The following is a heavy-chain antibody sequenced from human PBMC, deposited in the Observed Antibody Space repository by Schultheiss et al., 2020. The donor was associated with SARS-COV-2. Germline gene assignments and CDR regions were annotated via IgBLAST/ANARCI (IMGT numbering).Heavy chain of an antibody. Sequence: SETLSLTCTVSGGSVSSGSYYWSWIRQHPGKGLEWIGYIYYSGSTNYNPSLKSRVTISVDTSKNQFSLKLSSVTAADTAVYYCARVMYDYIWGSYRLEGNYFDYWGQGTLFTVSS. J-gene: IGHJ4*02. CDR1: GGSVSSGSYY. D-gene: IGHD3-16*02. V-gene: IGHV4-31*03. CDR2: IYYSGST. CDR3: ARVMYDYIWGSYRLEGNYFDY.